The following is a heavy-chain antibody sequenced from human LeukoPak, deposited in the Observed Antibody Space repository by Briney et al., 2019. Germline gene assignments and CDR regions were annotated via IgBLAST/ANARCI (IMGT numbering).Heavy chain of an antibody. Sequence: GASVKVSCKASGYTFTAYYIHWVRQAPGQGLEWMGWINPNSGATNYAQKFQGRVTMTRDTSISSSYMELSSLTSDDAAVYYCARALYNWNDVGYDYWGQGTLVTVSS. J-gene: IGHJ4*02. CDR3: ARALYNWNDVGYDY. CDR1: GYTFTAYY. D-gene: IGHD1-1*01. CDR2: INPNSGAT. V-gene: IGHV1-2*02.